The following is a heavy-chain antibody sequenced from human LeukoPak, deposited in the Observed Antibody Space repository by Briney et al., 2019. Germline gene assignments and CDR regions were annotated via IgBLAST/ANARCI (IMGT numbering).Heavy chain of an antibody. CDR1: GFTFSSYS. CDR3: ARPDYYDSSGYITPLDY. CDR2: ISSSSSYI. V-gene: IGHV3-21*01. Sequence: GGSLRLSCAASGFTFSSYSMNWVRQAPGKGLEWVSSISSSSSYIYYADSVKGRFTISRDNAKNSLYLQMNSLRAEDTAVYYCARPDYYDSSGYITPLDYWGQGTLVTVSS. J-gene: IGHJ4*02. D-gene: IGHD3-22*01.